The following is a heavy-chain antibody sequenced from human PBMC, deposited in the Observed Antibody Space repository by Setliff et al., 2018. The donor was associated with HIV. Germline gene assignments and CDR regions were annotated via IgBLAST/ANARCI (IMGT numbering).Heavy chain of an antibody. Sequence: PGGSLRLSCAVSGFRFEDYAMHWVRQGPGKGLEWVSGISWNSKKIAYADSVKGRFTISRDNAKNSLYLLMSSLRADDTAQYYCIKDRSDYDDAFDIWGQGTMVTVSS. CDR1: GFRFEDYA. V-gene: IGHV3-9*01. CDR2: ISWNSKKI. D-gene: IGHD5-12*01. CDR3: IKDRSDYDDAFDI. J-gene: IGHJ3*02.